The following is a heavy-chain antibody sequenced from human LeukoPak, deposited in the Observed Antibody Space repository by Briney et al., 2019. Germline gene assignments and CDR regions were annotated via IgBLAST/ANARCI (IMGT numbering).Heavy chain of an antibody. CDR3: ARDYDFWSGYSDGMDV. V-gene: IGHV3-23*03. J-gene: IGHJ6*02. D-gene: IGHD3-3*01. CDR2: IYSGGNI. Sequence: GGSLRLSCAASGFTFSSYAMSWVRQAPGRGLEWVSVIYSGGNIYYIDSVKGRFTISRDTSKNTLYLQMNSLRAEDTAVYYCARDYDFWSGYSDGMDVWGQGTTVTVSS. CDR1: GFTFSSYA.